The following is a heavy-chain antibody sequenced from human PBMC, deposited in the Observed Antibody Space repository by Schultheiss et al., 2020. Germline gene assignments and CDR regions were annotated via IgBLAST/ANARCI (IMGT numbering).Heavy chain of an antibody. Sequence: SETLSLTCTVSGGSISSYYWSWIRQPPGKGLEWIGYIYYSGSTNYNPSLKSRVTISVDTSKNQFSLKLSSVTAADTAVYYCARYYYDSSGFDYWGQGTLVTGSS. V-gene: IGHV4-59*01. CDR3: ARYYYDSSGFDY. D-gene: IGHD3-22*01. J-gene: IGHJ4*02. CDR1: GGSISSYY. CDR2: IYYSGST.